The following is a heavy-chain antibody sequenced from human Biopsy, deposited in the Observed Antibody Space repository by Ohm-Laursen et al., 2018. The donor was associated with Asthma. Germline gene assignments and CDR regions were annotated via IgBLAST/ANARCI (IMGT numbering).Heavy chain of an antibody. CDR3: ARKAGSCISRTCYSLDF. CDR1: GGTFNTYV. D-gene: IGHD2-2*01. J-gene: IGHJ4*02. V-gene: IGHV1-69*01. CDR2: INSDFRTT. Sequence: RLSCKSLGGTFNTYVIGRARQAPGQGLELMGGINSDFRTTTYPQKFQDRVTITADDSTSTVYMELSSLRSEDTAVYYCARKAGSCISRTCYSLDFWGQGTLVTVSS.